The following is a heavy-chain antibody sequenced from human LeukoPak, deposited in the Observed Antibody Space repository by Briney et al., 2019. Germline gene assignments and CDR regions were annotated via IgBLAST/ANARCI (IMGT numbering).Heavy chain of an antibody. CDR2: INPNSGGT. CDR3: AREFYYDSSGYDAFDI. D-gene: IGHD3-22*01. Sequence: GASVKVSCXASGYTFTGYYMHWVRQAHGQGLEWMGRINPNSGGTNYAQKFQGRVTMTRDTSISTAYMELSRLRADDTAVYYCAREFYYDSSGYDAFDIWGQGTMVTVSS. J-gene: IGHJ3*02. CDR1: GYTFTGYY. V-gene: IGHV1-2*06.